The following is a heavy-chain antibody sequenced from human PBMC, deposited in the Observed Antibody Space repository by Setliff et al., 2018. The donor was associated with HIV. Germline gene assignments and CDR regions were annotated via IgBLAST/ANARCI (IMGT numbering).Heavy chain of an antibody. CDR1: GGSFSDYY. J-gene: IGHJ6*03. Sequence: SETLSLTCAVYGGSFSDYYWSWIRQPPGKGLEWIGEINHSGSTNYNPSLKSRVTISVDTSKNQFSLKLSSVTAADTAVYYCARDGPLEGSYRYYYYYMDVWGKGTTVTVSS. CDR2: INHSGST. D-gene: IGHD3-10*01. V-gene: IGHV4-34*01. CDR3: ARDGPLEGSYRYYYYYMDV.